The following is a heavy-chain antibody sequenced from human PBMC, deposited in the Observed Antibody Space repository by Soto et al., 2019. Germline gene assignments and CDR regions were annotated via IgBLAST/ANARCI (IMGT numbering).Heavy chain of an antibody. D-gene: IGHD5-12*01. J-gene: IGHJ4*02. CDR2: IIPIFGTA. CDR3: AVLAWPRAAEIVATNVLADY. CDR1: GGTFSSYA. V-gene: IGHV1-69*01. Sequence: QVQLVQSGAEVKKPGSSVKVSCKASGGTFSSYAISWVRQAPGQGLEWMGGIIPIFGTANYAQKFQGRVTITADESTSTAYMELSSLRSEDTAVYYCAVLAWPRAAEIVATNVLADYWGQGTLVTVSS.